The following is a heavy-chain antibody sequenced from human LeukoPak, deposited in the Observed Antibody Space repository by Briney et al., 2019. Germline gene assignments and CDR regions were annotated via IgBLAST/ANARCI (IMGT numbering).Heavy chain of an antibody. CDR3: AKDIDHDILTGYYPHDAFDI. CDR1: GFTFDGYA. V-gene: IGHV3-9*01. J-gene: IGHJ3*02. CDR2: ISWNSGSI. D-gene: IGHD3-9*01. Sequence: PGRSLRLSCAASGFTFDGYAMHWVRQAPGKGLEWGSGISWNSGSIGYADSVKGRFTISRDNAKNSLYLQMNSLRAEDTALYYCAKDIDHDILTGYYPHDAFDIWGQGTMVTVSS.